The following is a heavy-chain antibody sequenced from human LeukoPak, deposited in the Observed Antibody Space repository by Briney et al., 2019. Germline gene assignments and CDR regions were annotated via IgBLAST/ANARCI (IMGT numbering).Heavy chain of an antibody. CDR1: GGSFSGYY. CDR3: ARVGDYALKD. CDR2: IYHNGST. J-gene: IGHJ4*02. D-gene: IGHD3-16*01. V-gene: IGHV4-34*01. Sequence: SETLSLTCAVYGGSFSGYYWTWIRQPPGKGLEWIGEIYHNGSTNYNPSLKSRVTISVDTSKSQFSLKLSSVTAADTAVYYCARVGDYALKDWGQGTLVTVSS.